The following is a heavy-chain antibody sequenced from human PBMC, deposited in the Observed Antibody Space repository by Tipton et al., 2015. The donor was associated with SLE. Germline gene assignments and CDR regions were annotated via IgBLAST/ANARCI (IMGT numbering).Heavy chain of an antibody. CDR3: ARGPSRLDFDWFYYGMDV. CDR1: GDSVSSNSAA. D-gene: IGHD3-9*01. CDR2: TYYRSKWYN. V-gene: IGHV6-1*01. Sequence: LRLSCAISGDSVSSNSAAWNWIRQSPSRGLEWLGRTYYRSKWYNDYAVSVKSRITINPDTSKNQFSLQLNSVTPEDTAVYYCARGPSRLDFDWFYYGMDVWGQGTTVTVSS. J-gene: IGHJ6*02.